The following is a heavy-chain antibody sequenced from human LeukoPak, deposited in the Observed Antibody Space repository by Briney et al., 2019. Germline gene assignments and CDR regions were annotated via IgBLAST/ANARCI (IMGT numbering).Heavy chain of an antibody. CDR2: ISGRGGST. V-gene: IGHV3-23*01. J-gene: IGHJ4*02. CDR3: AKAPHFIAVAGTNYYFDY. D-gene: IGHD6-19*01. CDR1: GFTFSSYA. Sequence: PGGSLRLSRAASGFTFSSYAMSWVRQAPGKGLEWVSAISGRGGSTYYADSVKGRFTISRDNSKNTLYLQMNSLRAEDTAVYYCAKAPHFIAVAGTNYYFDYWGQGTLVTVSS.